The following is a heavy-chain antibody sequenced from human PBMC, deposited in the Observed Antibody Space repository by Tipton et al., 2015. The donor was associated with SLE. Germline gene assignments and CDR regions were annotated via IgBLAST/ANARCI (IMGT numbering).Heavy chain of an antibody. CDR1: RYSISSGYY. Sequence: TLSLTCIVSRYSISSGYYWGWMRQAPGKELEWVGSFYHSANTYYNPSLTSRVTISADTSKNQFSLKLSSVTAADTAVYYCARRGYPPVSWGQGTLVTVSS. V-gene: IGHV4-38-2*02. J-gene: IGHJ5*02. CDR3: ARRGYPPVS. D-gene: IGHD6-13*01. CDR2: FYHSANT.